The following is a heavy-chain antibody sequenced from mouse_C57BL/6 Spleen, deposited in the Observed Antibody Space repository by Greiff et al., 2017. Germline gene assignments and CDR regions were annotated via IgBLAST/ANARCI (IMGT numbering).Heavy chain of an antibody. J-gene: IGHJ2*01. CDR1: GYTFTDYE. V-gene: IGHV1-15*01. Sequence: QVQLQQSGAELVRPGASVTLSCKASGYTFTDYEMHWVKQTPVHGLEWIGAIDPETGGTAYNQKFKGKAILTADKSSSTAYMELRSLTSEDSAVYYCTRLGGYDGYFYFDYWGQGTTLTVSS. CDR3: TRLGGYDGYFYFDY. CDR2: IDPETGGT. D-gene: IGHD2-3*01.